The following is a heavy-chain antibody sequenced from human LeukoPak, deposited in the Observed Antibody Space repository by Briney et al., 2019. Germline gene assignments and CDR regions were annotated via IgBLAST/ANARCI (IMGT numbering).Heavy chain of an antibody. Sequence: SETLSLTCSVSGDSVSRSDSYWDWIRQPPGKGLEWIGTVYYSGRTYYSPSLKSRVTMSVDPSNNQFSLNLRSVTAADTAVYYCARRRYYDGSGYLEWGQGTLLSVSS. CDR2: VYYSGRT. V-gene: IGHV4-39*01. CDR1: GDSVSRSDSY. CDR3: ARRRYYDGSGYLE. D-gene: IGHD3-22*01. J-gene: IGHJ1*01.